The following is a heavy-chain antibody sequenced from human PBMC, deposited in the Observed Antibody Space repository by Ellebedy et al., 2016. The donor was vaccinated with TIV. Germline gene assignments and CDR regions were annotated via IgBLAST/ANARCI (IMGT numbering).Heavy chain of an antibody. CDR2: ISSSSSYI. D-gene: IGHD2-15*01. Sequence: GESLKISXAASGFTFSSYSMNWVRQAPGKGLEWVSSISSSSSYIYYTDSVKGRFTISRDNAKNSLYLQMNSLRAEDTAVYYCAREGIGAFDIWGQGTMVTVSS. V-gene: IGHV3-21*01. J-gene: IGHJ3*02. CDR1: GFTFSSYS. CDR3: AREGIGAFDI.